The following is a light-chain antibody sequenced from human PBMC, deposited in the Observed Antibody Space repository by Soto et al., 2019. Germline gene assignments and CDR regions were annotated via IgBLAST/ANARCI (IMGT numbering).Light chain of an antibody. CDR1: WSNFGAGYD. Sequence: QLVLTQPASVSGAPGQTVTISCTGSWSNFGAGYDVHWYQQLPGAAPKLIIYGNSNRPSGVPDRFSGSRSGTSASLAITGLQDEDEADYYCQSYDTSLGGSRVFGTGTKLTVL. J-gene: IGLJ1*01. CDR3: QSYDTSLGGSRV. V-gene: IGLV1-40*01. CDR2: GNS.